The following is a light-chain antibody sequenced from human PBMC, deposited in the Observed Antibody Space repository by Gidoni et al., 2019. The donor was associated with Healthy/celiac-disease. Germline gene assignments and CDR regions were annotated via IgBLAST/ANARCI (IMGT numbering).Light chain of an antibody. CDR1: QSVISN. CDR3: HQYNYCPPVT. V-gene: IGKV3-15*01. Sequence: EIVLTPSPATPSVSPGERATLPCRARQSVISNLAWYQQKPAEAPRHLIYGASSRSAGIPARCCGSRSGTEFTLTISSLLSEDVAVYYCHQYNYCPPVTFGQGTKLEIK. J-gene: IGKJ2*01. CDR2: GAS.